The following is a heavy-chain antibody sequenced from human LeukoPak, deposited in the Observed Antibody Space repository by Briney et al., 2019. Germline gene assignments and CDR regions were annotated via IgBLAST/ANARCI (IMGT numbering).Heavy chain of an antibody. CDR3: ARGVATITDWFDP. D-gene: IGHD5-12*01. J-gene: IGHJ5*02. CDR2: IYHSGST. CDR1: GGSISSGGYS. Sequence: SQTLSLTCAVSGGSISSGGYSWSCIRQPPGKGLEWIGYIYHSGSTYYNPSLKSRVTISVDRSKNQFSLKLSSVTAADTAVYYCARGVATITDWFDPWGQGTLVTVSS. V-gene: IGHV4-30-2*01.